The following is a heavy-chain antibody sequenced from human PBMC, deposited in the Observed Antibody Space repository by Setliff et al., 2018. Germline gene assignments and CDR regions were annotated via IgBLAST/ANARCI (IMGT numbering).Heavy chain of an antibody. CDR2: IYNSGYT. Sequence: SETLSLTCAVYGGSFSGYYWGWIRQPPGKGLEWIGSIYNSGYTHYKPSLQSRATISVDTSKSQFSLNLSNVTAADTAVYYCASGLGFDYWGPGSLVTVSS. V-gene: IGHV4-34*01. CDR3: ASGLGFDY. D-gene: IGHD7-27*01. J-gene: IGHJ4*01. CDR1: GGSFSGYY.